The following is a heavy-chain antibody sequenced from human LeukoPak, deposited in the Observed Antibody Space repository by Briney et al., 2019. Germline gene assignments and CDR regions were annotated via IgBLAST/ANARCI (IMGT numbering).Heavy chain of an antibody. Sequence: GGSLRLSCTASGFTFGDYAMSWVRQAPGKGLEWVGFIRSKAYGGTTEYAASVKGRFTISRDDSKSIAYLQMNSLKTGDTAVYYCTRDTRLRYFDWLLSHYYYGMDVWGKGTTVTVSS. V-gene: IGHV3-49*04. CDR2: IRSKAYGGTT. J-gene: IGHJ6*04. CDR3: TRDTRLRYFDWLLSHYYYGMDV. D-gene: IGHD3-9*01. CDR1: GFTFGDYA.